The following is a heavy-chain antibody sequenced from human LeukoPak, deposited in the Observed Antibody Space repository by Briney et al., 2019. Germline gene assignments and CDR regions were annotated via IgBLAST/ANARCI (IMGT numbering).Heavy chain of an antibody. V-gene: IGHV4-4*02. CDR3: ARVSSGYSSAWYLGFDY. CDR2: IYHSGST. CDR1: GGSISSSNW. D-gene: IGHD6-19*01. Sequence: SETLSLTCAVSGGSISSSNWWSWVRQPPGKGLEWIGEIYHSGSTNYNPSLKSRVTTSVDKSKNQFSLKLMSVTAADTAVYYCARVSSGYSSAWYLGFDYWGQGTLVTVSS. J-gene: IGHJ4*02.